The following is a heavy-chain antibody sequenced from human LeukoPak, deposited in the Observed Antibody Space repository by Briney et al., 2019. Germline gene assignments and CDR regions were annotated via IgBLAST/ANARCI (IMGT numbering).Heavy chain of an antibody. J-gene: IGHJ4*02. D-gene: IGHD5-18*01. CDR2: INRDGGLT. CDR1: GFTCSENW. Sequence: PGGSLRRSGVGSGFTCSENWMQWVRQAPGKGRAGVSRINRDGGLTNYADSVKGRFTIARDKARNTVDLQMTSLTAEDTAAYYCARTDRLGYSYGYYSWGQGTLVTVSS. CDR3: ARTDRLGYSYGYYS. V-gene: IGHV3-74*01.